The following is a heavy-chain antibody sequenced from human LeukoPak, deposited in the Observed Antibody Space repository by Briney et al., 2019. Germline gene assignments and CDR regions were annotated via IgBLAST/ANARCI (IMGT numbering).Heavy chain of an antibody. J-gene: IGHJ6*03. Sequence: SVKVSCKASGGTFSSYAISWVQQAPGQGLEWMGGIIPIFGTANYAQKVQGRVTITADKSTSTAYMELSSLRSEDTAVYYCARGKTWSGYYVRIYYYYMDVWGKGTTVTVSS. CDR3: ARGKTWSGYYVRIYYYYMDV. V-gene: IGHV1-69*06. CDR1: GGTFSSYA. D-gene: IGHD3-3*01. CDR2: IIPIFGTA.